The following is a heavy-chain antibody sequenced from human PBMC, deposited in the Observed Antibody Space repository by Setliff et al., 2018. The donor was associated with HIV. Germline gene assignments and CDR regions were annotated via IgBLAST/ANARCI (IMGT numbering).Heavy chain of an antibody. D-gene: IGHD3-10*01. CDR1: GYTFSQYG. V-gene: IGHV1-18*01. CDR3: AREGVREPPSNTLYYGMDV. Sequence: VKVSCKSSGYTFSQYGISWVRQAPGQGLEWMGWISTYNGQRNYAQKVQGRVTFTTDTSTSTAYMELRSLRSDDTAVYYCAREGVREPPSNTLYYGMDVWGQGTTVTVS. CDR2: ISTYNGQR. J-gene: IGHJ6*02.